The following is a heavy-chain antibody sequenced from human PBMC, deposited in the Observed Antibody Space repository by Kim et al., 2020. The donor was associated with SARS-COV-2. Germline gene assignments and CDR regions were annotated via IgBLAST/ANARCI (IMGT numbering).Heavy chain of an antibody. CDR1: GFSFSSYA. Sequence: GGSLRLSCAGSGFSFSSYAMSWVRQAPGKGLECVAAISGSGGRTYYVDSVKGRFTISRDNSNNTLYMQMNSLRAEDTAVYYCAKFRFYYGSGSYIDYWGQGTPVTVSS. V-gene: IGHV3-23*01. J-gene: IGHJ4*02. CDR3: AKFRFYYGSGSYIDY. CDR2: ISGSGGRT. D-gene: IGHD3-10*01.